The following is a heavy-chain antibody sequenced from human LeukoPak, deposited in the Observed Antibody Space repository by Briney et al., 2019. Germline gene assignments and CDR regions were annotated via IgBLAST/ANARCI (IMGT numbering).Heavy chain of an antibody. V-gene: IGHV1-69*01. CDR1: GGTFSSYA. D-gene: IGHD3-3*01. J-gene: IGHJ3*02. CDR2: IIPIFGTA. CDR3: ARALPGGYDFWSGYSPPPHAFDI. Sequence: XXSCKASGGTFSSYANSRVRQAHGQGLEWMGGIIPIFGTANNAQKFQGRVTINADESTSTAYMELSSTRSEDTAVYYCARALPGGYDFWSGYSPPPHAFDIWGQGTMVTVSS.